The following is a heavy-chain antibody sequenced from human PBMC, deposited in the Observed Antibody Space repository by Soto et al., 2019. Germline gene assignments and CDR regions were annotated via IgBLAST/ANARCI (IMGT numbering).Heavy chain of an antibody. CDR1: GYTFINYH. D-gene: IGHD5-12*01. J-gene: IGHJ4*02. CDR2: INTYNGMT. V-gene: IGHV1-18*01. Sequence: QVQLVQSGGEVKKPGASVTVSCKASGYTFINYHITWVRQAPGQGLEWMAWINTYNGMTDYAQRFQGRVTMTRDTXXXXXXXXXXXXXXXXXXXXXCXKSPRGEMATDWGQGTLVNVSS. CDR3: XKSPRGEMATD.